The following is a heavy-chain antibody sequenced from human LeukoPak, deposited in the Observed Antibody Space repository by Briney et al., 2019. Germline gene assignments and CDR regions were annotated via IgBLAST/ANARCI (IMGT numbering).Heavy chain of an antibody. CDR3: AKDFIVQSYYGSGSYMYYGMDV. J-gene: IGHJ6*02. CDR1: GFTFSSYT. V-gene: IGHV3-30*18. D-gene: IGHD3-10*01. CDR2: IPYDGSDT. Sequence: GGSLTLSCAASGFTFSSYTMNWVRQAPGKGLEWGAVIPYDGSDTYYVDSVKGRITISRDNSKNTLYLQMNSLRTEDTAVYYCAKDFIVQSYYGSGSYMYYGMDVWGPGTTVTVSS.